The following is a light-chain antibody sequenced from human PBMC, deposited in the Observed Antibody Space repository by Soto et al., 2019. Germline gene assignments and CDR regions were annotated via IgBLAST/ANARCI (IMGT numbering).Light chain of an antibody. CDR2: EVN. J-gene: IGLJ2*01. CDR1: SSDVGAYNY. CDR3: SSYAGSNNLL. Sequence: QSALTQPTSASGSPGQSVTISCTGTSSDVGAYNYVSWYQQYPGKAPKLIIYEVNKRPSGVPDRFSGYKSGNTASLTVSGLQADDESDYYCSSYAGSNNLLFGGGTQLTVL. V-gene: IGLV2-8*01.